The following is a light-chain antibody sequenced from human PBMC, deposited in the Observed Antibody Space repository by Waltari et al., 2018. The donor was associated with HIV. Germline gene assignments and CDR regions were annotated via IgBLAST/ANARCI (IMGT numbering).Light chain of an antibody. J-gene: IGLJ2*01. V-gene: IGLV2-8*01. CDR2: GVF. Sequence: QSALTQPPSASGSPGQSVTISCTGKTSDVGAYNYVSWYQQHPGKAPKLMIYGVFKRPSGVPDRFSGSKSGNTASLTVSGLQAEDEADYDCTSYAGRNTLVFGGGTKLTVL. CDR1: TSDVGAYNY. CDR3: TSYAGRNTLV.